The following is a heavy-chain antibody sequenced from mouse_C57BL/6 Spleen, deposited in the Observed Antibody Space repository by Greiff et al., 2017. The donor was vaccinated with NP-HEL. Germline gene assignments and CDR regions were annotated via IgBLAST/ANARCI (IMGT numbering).Heavy chain of an antibody. CDR1: GFTFSSYA. J-gene: IGHJ4*01. CDR3: ARDDYSNYDAMDY. V-gene: IGHV5-4*01. Sequence: EVQRVESGGGLVKPGGSLKLSCAASGFTFSSYAMSWVRQTPEKRLEWVATISDGGSYTYYPDNVKGRFTISRDNAKNNLYLQMSHLKSEDTAMYYCARDDYSNYDAMDYWGQGTSVTVSS. CDR2: ISDGGSYT. D-gene: IGHD2-5*01.